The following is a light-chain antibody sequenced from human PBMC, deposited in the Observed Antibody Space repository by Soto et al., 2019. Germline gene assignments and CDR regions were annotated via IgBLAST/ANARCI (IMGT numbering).Light chain of an antibody. CDR1: SSNIGSGT. Sequence: QSVLTQPPSVSGTPGQRVTISCSGSSSNIGSGTVNWYQQLPGTAPKLLIYNNNQWPSGVPDRFSGSKSGTSASLAISGLQSEDEADYYCASWDVSLNGLYVFGTGTQLTVL. CDR2: NNN. J-gene: IGLJ1*01. V-gene: IGLV1-44*01. CDR3: ASWDVSLNGLYV.